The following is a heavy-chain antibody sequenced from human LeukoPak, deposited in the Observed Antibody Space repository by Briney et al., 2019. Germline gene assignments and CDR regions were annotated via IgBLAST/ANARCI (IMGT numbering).Heavy chain of an antibody. CDR3: ARGGWELLPYYFDY. CDR2: INWNGGST. V-gene: IGHV3-20*04. CDR1: GFTFDDYG. J-gene: IGHJ4*02. Sequence: PGGSLRLSCAASGFTFDDYGMSWVRQAPGKGLEWVYGINWNGGSTGYADSVKGRFTISRDNAKNSLYLQMNSLRAEDTALYYCARGGWELLPYYFDYWGQGTLVTVSS. D-gene: IGHD1-26*01.